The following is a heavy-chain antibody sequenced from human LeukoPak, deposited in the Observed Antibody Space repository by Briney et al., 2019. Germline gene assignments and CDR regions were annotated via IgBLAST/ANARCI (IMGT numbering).Heavy chain of an antibody. D-gene: IGHD3-9*01. J-gene: IGHJ4*02. CDR3: AKYAALTSHYNPIY. Sequence: GESLKISCAASGFTFSNYAMSWVRQAPGKGLEWVSGISGSNSSMSYADSVKGRFVISRDNSKNTLFLQMNSLRAEDTAVYYCAKYAALTSHYNPIYWGQGTLVTVSS. CDR2: ISGSNSSM. CDR1: GFTFSNYA. V-gene: IGHV3-23*01.